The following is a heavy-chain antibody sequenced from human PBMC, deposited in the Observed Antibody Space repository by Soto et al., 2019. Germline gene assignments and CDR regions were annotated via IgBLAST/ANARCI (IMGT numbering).Heavy chain of an antibody. D-gene: IGHD3-10*01. J-gene: IGHJ5*02. Sequence: PSETLSLTCAVDAGSFHGYYCTWIRQLPGKGRDWSEEINQSGIVNYNPTFKSRVQMSQDTSKNQMSIPLSSVSAEDTAVYYCEKGPQDGYYDSGTFYYSVPWGQGTLVTVSS. CDR2: INQSGIV. CDR1: AGSFHGYY. V-gene: IGHV4-34*01. CDR3: EKGPQDGYYDSGTFYYSVP.